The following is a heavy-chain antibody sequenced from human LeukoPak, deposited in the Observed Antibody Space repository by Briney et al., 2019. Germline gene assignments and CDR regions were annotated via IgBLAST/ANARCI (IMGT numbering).Heavy chain of an antibody. CDR2: ISGSGGST. D-gene: IGHD5-18*01. V-gene: IGHV3-23*01. CDR3: AKESDGRYFDWQSGYSYGLGYYYGMDV. J-gene: IGHJ6*02. CDR1: GFTFSSYA. Sequence: GGSLRLSCAASGFTFSSYAMSWVRQAPGKGLEWVSAISGSGGSTYYADSVKGRFTISRDNSKNTLYLQMNSPRAEDTAVYYCAKESDGRYFDWQSGYSYGLGYYYGMDVWGQGTTVTVSS.